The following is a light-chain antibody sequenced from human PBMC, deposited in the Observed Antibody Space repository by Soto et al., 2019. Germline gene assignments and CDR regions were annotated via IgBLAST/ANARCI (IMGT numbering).Light chain of an antibody. CDR3: QSYDISLHNYA. CDR1: KNDIGVYDF. V-gene: IGLV2-8*01. CDR2: EVV. J-gene: IGLJ1*01. Sequence: QSVLTQPPSASGSPGQSVTISCTGTKNDIGVYDFVSWYQHHPGKAPRLIIYEVVQRPSGVPDRFSGSKSGNTASLTVSGLQAADEADYYCQSYDISLHNYAFGTGTKVTAL.